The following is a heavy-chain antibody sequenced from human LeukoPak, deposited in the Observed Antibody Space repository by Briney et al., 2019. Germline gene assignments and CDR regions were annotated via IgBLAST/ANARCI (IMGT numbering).Heavy chain of an antibody. CDR2: IKQDGSEK. Sequence: GGSLRLSCEAPGLTFSSYGMSWVRKAPGRGLGWVANIKQDGSEKYYVDSVKGRFTISRDNAKNSLYLQMNSLRAEDTAVYYCARDSVGYCSGGSCGDSFDPWGQGTLATVSS. J-gene: IGHJ5*02. D-gene: IGHD2-15*01. CDR3: ARDSVGYCSGGSCGDSFDP. V-gene: IGHV3-7*01. CDR1: GLTFSSYG.